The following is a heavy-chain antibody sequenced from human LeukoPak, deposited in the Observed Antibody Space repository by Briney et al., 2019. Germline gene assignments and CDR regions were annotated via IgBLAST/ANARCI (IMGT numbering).Heavy chain of an antibody. CDR1: GGSISSGGYY. CDR2: IYYSGST. J-gene: IGHJ4*02. D-gene: IGHD5-12*01. Sequence: SETLSLTCTVSGGSISSGGYYWSWIRQHPGKGLEWIGYIYYSGSTYYNPSLKSRVTISVDTSKNQFSLKLSSVTAEDTAVYYCARTSGYDYVIDYWGQGTLVTVSS. CDR3: ARTSGYDYVIDY. V-gene: IGHV4-31*03.